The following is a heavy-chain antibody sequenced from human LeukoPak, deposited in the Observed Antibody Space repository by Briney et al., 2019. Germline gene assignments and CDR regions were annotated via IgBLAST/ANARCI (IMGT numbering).Heavy chain of an antibody. CDR3: AKGPPHSVPDDY. J-gene: IGHJ4*02. CDR2: ISSSGSTI. Sequence: PGGSLRLSCAASGFTFSSYEMNWVRQAPGKGLEWVSYISSSGSTIYYADSVKGRFTISRDNAKNSLYLQMNSLRAEDTAVYYCAKGPPHSVPDDYWGQGTLVTVSS. CDR1: GFTFSSYE. V-gene: IGHV3-48*03.